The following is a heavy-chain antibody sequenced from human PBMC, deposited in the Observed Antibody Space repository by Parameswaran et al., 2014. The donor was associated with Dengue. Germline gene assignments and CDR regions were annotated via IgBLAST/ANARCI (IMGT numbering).Heavy chain of an antibody. V-gene: IGHV1-46*01. D-gene: IGHD6-19*01. J-gene: IGHJ5*02. CDR2: INPSGGST. CDR3: ARAPPYSSGWS. Sequence: WVRQAPGQGLEWMGIINPSGGSTSYAQKFQGRVTMTRDTSTSTVYMELSSLRSEDTAVYYCARAPPYSSGWSWGQGTLVTVSS.